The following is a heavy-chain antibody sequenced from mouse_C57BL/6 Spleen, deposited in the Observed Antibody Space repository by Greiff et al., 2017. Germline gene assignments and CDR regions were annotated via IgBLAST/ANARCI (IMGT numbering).Heavy chain of an antibody. J-gene: IGHJ2*01. CDR1: GYTFTSSW. Sequence: QFQLQQPGTELVKPGASVQLSCKASGYTFTSSWMPWVKQRPGQGLEWIGNINPSTGGTNYNEKFKSKATLTVDKSSIQAYMQLSSLTSEDSAVYYCARSNLYEGYPYYFDYWGKGTTVTVSS. CDR2: INPSTGGT. V-gene: IGHV1-53*01. D-gene: IGHD2-3*01. CDR3: ARSNLYEGYPYYFDY.